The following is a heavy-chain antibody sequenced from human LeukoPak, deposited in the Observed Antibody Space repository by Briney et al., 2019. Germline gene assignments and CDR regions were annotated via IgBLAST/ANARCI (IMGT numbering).Heavy chain of an antibody. CDR3: ARLRDGGNDAFDI. J-gene: IGHJ3*02. Sequence: SETLSLTCTVSGGSISSYYWSWIRQPPGKGLEWIGYIYYSGSTNYNPSLKSRVTISVDTSKNQFSLKLSSVTAADTAVYYRARLRDGGNDAFDIWGQGTMVTVSS. CDR1: GGSISSYY. CDR2: IYYSGST. D-gene: IGHD4-23*01. V-gene: IGHV4-59*08.